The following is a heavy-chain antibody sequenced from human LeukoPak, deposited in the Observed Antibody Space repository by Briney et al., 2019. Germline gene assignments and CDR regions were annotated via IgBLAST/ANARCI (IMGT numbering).Heavy chain of an antibody. J-gene: IGHJ4*02. D-gene: IGHD4-17*01. CDR3: AREGRQDYVYFDH. CDR2: INYGGDT. Sequence: KASETLSLTCGVDGGSSSGYDWTWVRQPPGKGLEWIGQINYGGDTNYNPSLKSRVTISVDTSKNQFSLKLSSVTAADTAMYYCAREGRQDYVYFDHWGQGSLVTVSS. V-gene: IGHV4-34*01. CDR1: GGSSSGYD.